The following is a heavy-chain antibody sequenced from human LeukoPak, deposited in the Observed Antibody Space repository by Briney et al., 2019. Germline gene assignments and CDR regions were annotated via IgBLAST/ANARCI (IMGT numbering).Heavy chain of an antibody. CDR1: GFTFDRYS. J-gene: IGHJ4*02. CDR3: ARGGVYSSRGIDY. D-gene: IGHD6-13*01. CDR2: ITSSSNYI. V-gene: IGHV3-21*01. Sequence: PGGSLRLSCAASGFTFDRYSMNWVRQAPGKGLEWVSSITSSSNYIYYADSVKGRFTISRDNAKNSLYLQMNSLRAEDTAVYYCARGGVYSSRGIDYWGQGTLVTVSS.